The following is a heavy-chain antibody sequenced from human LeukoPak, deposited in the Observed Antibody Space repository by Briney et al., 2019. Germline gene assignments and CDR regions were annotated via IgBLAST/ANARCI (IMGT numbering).Heavy chain of an antibody. Sequence: GSLRLSCAASGFTFSTHGIHWVRQAPGKGLEWVAFIRYDGSDKYYADSVKGRLTISRDNSKDTLYLQMNSLRAEDTAVYYCARDMFSCSSTSCPQYYYYMDVWGKGTTVTVSS. V-gene: IGHV3-30*02. CDR2: IRYDGSDK. D-gene: IGHD2-2*01. CDR3: ARDMFSCSSTSCPQYYYYMDV. CDR1: GFTFSTHG. J-gene: IGHJ6*03.